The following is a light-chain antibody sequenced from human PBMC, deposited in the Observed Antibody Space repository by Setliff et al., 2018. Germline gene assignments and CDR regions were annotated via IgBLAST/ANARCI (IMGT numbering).Light chain of an antibody. Sequence: QSALAQLASVSGSPGQSITISCTGTIADVGYLNYVSWYQQHPGKAPKLIIYEVATRASGVSDRFSGSKSGSTASLTISGVQTEDEADYYCNSYTTSGIILFGGGTKVTVL. J-gene: IGLJ2*01. CDR1: IADVGYLNY. CDR3: NSYTTSGIIL. V-gene: IGLV2-14*01. CDR2: EVA.